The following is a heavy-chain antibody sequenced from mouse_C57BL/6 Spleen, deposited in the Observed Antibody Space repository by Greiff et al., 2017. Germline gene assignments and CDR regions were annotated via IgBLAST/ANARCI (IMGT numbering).Heavy chain of an antibody. J-gene: IGHJ1*03. CDR1: GFTFSSYA. Sequence: EVQLQESGGGLVKPGGSLKLSCAASGFTFSSYAMSWVRQTPEKRLEWVATISDGGSYTYYPDNVKGRFTISRDNAKNNLYLQMSHLKSEDTAMYYGARVHYGSSYSPYFDVWGTGTTVTVSS. D-gene: IGHD1-1*01. CDR2: ISDGGSYT. V-gene: IGHV5-4*01. CDR3: ARVHYGSSYSPYFDV.